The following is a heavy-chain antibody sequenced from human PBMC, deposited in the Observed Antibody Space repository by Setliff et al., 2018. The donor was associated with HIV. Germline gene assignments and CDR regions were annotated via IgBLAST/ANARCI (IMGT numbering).Heavy chain of an antibody. D-gene: IGHD3-22*01. CDR3: ARGHSYDSRGYYLRAFDI. Sequence: PSETLSLTCTVSGASISSSGYYWGWIRQPPGKGLEWIGTIYYSGSTYYNPSLKSRVTISVDTSKNQFSLRLTSVTAADTAVYYCARGHSYDSRGYYLRAFDIWGQGTLVTVSS. CDR2: IYYSGST. J-gene: IGHJ3*02. V-gene: IGHV4-39*07. CDR1: GASISSSGYY.